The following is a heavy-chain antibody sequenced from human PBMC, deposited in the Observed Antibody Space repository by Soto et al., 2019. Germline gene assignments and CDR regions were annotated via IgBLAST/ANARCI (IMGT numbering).Heavy chain of an antibody. D-gene: IGHD3-10*01. CDR1: GGSISSGGYS. Sequence: QLQLQESGSGLVKPSQTLSLTCAVSGGSISSGGYSWSWIRQPPGKGLEWIGYIYHSGSTYYNPSPXSXXTTSVDRSQTQFSLKLSSVTAADTAVYYCARVPGPWGQGTLVTVSS. V-gene: IGHV4-30-2*01. CDR3: ARVPGP. CDR2: IYHSGST. J-gene: IGHJ5*02.